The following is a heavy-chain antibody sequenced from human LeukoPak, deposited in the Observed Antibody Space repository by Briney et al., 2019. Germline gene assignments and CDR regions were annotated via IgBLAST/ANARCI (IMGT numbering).Heavy chain of an antibody. J-gene: IGHJ4*02. Sequence: SETLSLTCAVYGGSFSGYYWSWIRQPPGKGLEWIGEINHSGSTNYNPSLKSRVTISVDTSKNQFSLKLSSVTAADTAVYYCARGGWFGELLFVPAADFDYWGQGTLVTVSS. CDR3: ARGGWFGELLFVPAADFDY. CDR2: INHSGST. V-gene: IGHV4-34*01. D-gene: IGHD3-10*01. CDR1: GGSFSGYY.